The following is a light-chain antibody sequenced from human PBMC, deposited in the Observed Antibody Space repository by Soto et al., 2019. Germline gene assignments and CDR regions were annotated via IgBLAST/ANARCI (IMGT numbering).Light chain of an antibody. Sequence: DIQMTQSPSSLSASVGDRVTISCRASENIGKYLNWYQLKPGRAPKLLIFAASSLLSGVPSRFSAGGSGTEFTLTINSLQPEDFTSYFCQQSYTTPRTFGQGTHVQIK. CDR2: AAS. J-gene: IGKJ1*01. V-gene: IGKV1-39*01. CDR3: QQSYTTPRT. CDR1: ENIGKY.